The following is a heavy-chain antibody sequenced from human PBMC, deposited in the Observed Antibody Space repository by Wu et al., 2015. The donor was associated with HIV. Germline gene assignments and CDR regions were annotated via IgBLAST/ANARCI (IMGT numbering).Heavy chain of an antibody. D-gene: IGHD6-19*01. CDR2: IIPNFGTI. CDR1: GGAFSNYA. Sequence: QVQLVQSGAEVKKPGSSVKVSCEASGGAFSNYAFSWVRQAPGQGLEWMGRIIPNFGTINYAQRFQGRVTITADESTSTVYMRLSSLRSEDTAVYYCASPRSPGFSSAWPTYFDYWGQGTLVTVSS. V-gene: IGHV1-69*13. J-gene: IGHJ4*02. CDR3: ASPRSPGFSSAWPTYFDY.